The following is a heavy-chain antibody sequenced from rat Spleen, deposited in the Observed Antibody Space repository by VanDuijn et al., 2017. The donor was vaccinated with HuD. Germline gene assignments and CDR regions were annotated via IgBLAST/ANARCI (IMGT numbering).Heavy chain of an antibody. CDR2: INPDGGST. V-gene: IGHV5-58*01. J-gene: IGHJ2*01. Sequence: EVQLVETGGGLVQPGRSLKLSCVASGFTFSRYWMYWVRQAPGKGLEWVSSINPDGGSTYYPDSVKGRFPISRDNAEKTVYLQMNSLRSEDTATYYRAVWGYGYWGQGGMVTVSS. CDR3: AVWGYGY. D-gene: IGHD4-3*01. CDR1: GFTFSRYW.